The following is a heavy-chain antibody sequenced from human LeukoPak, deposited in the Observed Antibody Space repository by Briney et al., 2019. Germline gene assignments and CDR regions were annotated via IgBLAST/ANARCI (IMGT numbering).Heavy chain of an antibody. D-gene: IGHD1-26*01. CDR3: AKAGSGSYPH. J-gene: IGHJ4*02. CDR1: GFTFNLYW. CDR2: IRYDGSNK. Sequence: GGSLRLSCVASGFTFNLYWMSWVRQAPGKGLEWVAFIRYDGSNKYYADSVKGRFTISRDNSKNTLYLQMNSLRAEDTAVYYCAKAGSGSYPHWGQGTLVTVSS. V-gene: IGHV3-30*02.